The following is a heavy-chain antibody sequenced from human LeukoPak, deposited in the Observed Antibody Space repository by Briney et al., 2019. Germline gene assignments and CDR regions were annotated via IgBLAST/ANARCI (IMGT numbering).Heavy chain of an antibody. CDR2: ISGSGISL. V-gene: IGHV3-23*01. CDR1: GFTFSSYA. Sequence: PGGSLRLSCAASGFTFSSYAMSWVRQAPGKGLEWVSGISGSGISLYYADSVKGRFTISRDNSRNSLSLQMSSLRVEDTAVYYCAREREAAATTWFDPWGQGTLVTVSS. CDR3: AREREAAATTWFDP. D-gene: IGHD6-13*01. J-gene: IGHJ5*02.